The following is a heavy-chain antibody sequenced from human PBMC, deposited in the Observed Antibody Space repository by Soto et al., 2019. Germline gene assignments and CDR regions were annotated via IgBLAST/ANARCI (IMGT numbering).Heavy chain of an antibody. CDR3: ARSIAAAVDFDY. J-gene: IGHJ4*02. CDR2: ISAYNGNT. D-gene: IGHD6-13*01. CDR1: GYTFTSYG. Sequence: QVQLVQSGAEVKKPGASVKVSCKASGYTFTSYGISWVRQAPGQGLEWRGWISAYNGNTNNAQKPQSIVTMTTDTSTSTAYMELRSLTSDDTAVYYCARSIAAAVDFDYWGQGTLVTVSS. V-gene: IGHV1-18*01.